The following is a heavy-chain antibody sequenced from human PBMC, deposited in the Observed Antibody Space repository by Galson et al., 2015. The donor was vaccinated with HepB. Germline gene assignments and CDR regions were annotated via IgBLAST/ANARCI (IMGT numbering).Heavy chain of an antibody. CDR1: GGTFSSYT. D-gene: IGHD2-15*01. CDR2: IIPILDIA. Sequence: SVKVSCKASGGTFSSYTISWVRQAPGQGLEWMGRIIPILDIANYAQKFQGRVTITADKSTSTAYMELSSLRSEDTAVYYCARDAGDCSGGSCYSGGAFDIWGQGTMVTVSS. CDR3: ARDAGDCSGGSCYSGGAFDI. V-gene: IGHV1-69*04. J-gene: IGHJ3*02.